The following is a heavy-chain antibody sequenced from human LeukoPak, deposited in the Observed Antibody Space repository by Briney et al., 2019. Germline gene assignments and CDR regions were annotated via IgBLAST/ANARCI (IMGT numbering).Heavy chain of an antibody. CDR3: ARVEGSMVPFDY. J-gene: IGHJ4*02. CDR2: ISSSGSAI. Sequence: GGSLRLSCAASGFTFSSFEMNWVRQAPGKGLEWVSYISSSGSAIYYADSVKGRFTISRDNAKNSLYLQMNSLRAEDTAVYYCARVEGSMVPFDYWGQGTLVTVSS. CDR1: GFTFSSFE. D-gene: IGHD3-10*01. V-gene: IGHV3-48*03.